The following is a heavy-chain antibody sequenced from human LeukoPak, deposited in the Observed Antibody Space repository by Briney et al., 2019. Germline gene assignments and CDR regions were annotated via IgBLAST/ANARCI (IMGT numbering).Heavy chain of an antibody. CDR2: INHSGST. D-gene: IGHD2-15*01. J-gene: IGHJ5*02. V-gene: IGHV4-34*01. Sequence: SETLSLTCAVYGGSFSGYYWSWIRQTPGKGLEWIGEINHSGSTNYNPSLKSRVTISVDTSKNQFSLKLSSVTAADTAVYYCAREPGTSYCSGGSSYRGWFDPWGQGTLVTVSS. CDR1: GGSFSGYY. CDR3: AREPGTSYCSGGSSYRGWFDP.